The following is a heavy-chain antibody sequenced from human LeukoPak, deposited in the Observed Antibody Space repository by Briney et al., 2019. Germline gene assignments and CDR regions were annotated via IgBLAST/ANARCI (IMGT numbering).Heavy chain of an antibody. CDR2: ISSSSSYI. CDR3: ARDSVFLVGYMDV. CDR1: GFTFSSYS. J-gene: IGHJ6*03. D-gene: IGHD2-21*01. Sequence: AGGSLRLSCAASGFTFSSYSMNWVRQAPGKGLEWVSSISSSSSYIYYADSVKGRFTISRDNAKNSLYLQMNSLRAEDTAVYYCARDSVFLVGYMDVWGKGTTVTVSS. V-gene: IGHV3-21*01.